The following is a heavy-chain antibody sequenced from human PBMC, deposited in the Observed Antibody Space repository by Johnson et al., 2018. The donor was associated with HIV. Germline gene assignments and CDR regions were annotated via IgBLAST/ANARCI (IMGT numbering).Heavy chain of an antibody. CDR2: IKSKIDGGTT. D-gene: IGHD4-23*01. J-gene: IGHJ3*02. CDR3: TTDYHAVFGGFDI. CDR1: GFSFSNAW. V-gene: IGHV3-15*01. Sequence: VQLVESGGGLVKPGGSLRLSCAASGFSFSNAWMSWVRQVPGKGLEWVGRIKSKIDGGTTDYAAPVKGRFTISRDDSKDTLYLQMSSLKTDDTAVYYCTTDYHAVFGGFDIWGQGTMVTVSS.